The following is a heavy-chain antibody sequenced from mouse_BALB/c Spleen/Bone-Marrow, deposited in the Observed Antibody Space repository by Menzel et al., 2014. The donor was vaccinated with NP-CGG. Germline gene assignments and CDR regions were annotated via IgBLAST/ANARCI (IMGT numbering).Heavy chain of an antibody. CDR1: GFAFSSYD. CDR2: ISSGGGST. CDR3: ARQGAYYGNYKYFDV. Sequence: EVKLMESGGGLVKPGGSLKLSCAASGFAFSSYDMSWVRQTPEKRLEWVAYISSGGGSTYYPDTVKGRSTISRDNAKNTLYLQMSSLKSEDTAMYYCARQGAYYGNYKYFDVWGAGTTVTVSS. J-gene: IGHJ1*01. V-gene: IGHV5-12-1*01. D-gene: IGHD2-10*01.